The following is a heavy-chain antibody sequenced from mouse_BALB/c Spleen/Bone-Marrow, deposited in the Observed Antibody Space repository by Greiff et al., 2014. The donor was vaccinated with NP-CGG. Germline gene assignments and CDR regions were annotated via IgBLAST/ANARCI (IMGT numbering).Heavy chain of an antibody. V-gene: IGHV1S56*01. Sequence: VKLMESGPELVKPGASVRISCKASGYTFTSYYIHWVEQRPGQGLEWIGWIYPGNVNTKYNEKFKGKATLTADKSSSTAYMQLSSLTSEDSAVYFCARDTMDYWGQGTSVTVSS. CDR3: ARDTMDY. CDR2: IYPGNVNT. J-gene: IGHJ4*01. CDR1: GYTFTSYY.